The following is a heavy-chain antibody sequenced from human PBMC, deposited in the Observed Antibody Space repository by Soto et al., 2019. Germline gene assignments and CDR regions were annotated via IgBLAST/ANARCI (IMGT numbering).Heavy chain of an antibody. V-gene: IGHV3-11*01. Sequence: PVGSLRLSCAASGFTFSDYYMSWIRQAPGKGLEWVSYISSSGSTIYYADSVKGRFTISRDNAKNSLYLQMNSLRAEDTAVYYCARDPFRSGSSHFDYWGQGTLVNVSS. CDR1: GFTFSDYY. D-gene: IGHD3-10*01. J-gene: IGHJ4*02. CDR2: ISSSGSTI. CDR3: ARDPFRSGSSHFDY.